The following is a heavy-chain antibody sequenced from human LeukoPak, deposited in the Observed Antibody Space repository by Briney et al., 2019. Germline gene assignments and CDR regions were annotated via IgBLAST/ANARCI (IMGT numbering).Heavy chain of an antibody. CDR2: INSKSGGT. CDR1: GYTFIGYY. J-gene: IGHJ4*02. Sequence: ASVKVSCKASGYTFIGYYVHWVRQAPGQGLEWMGWINSKSGGTNYAQKFQGRVAMTRDTSISTAYMELSRLRSDDTAVYYCARDPGSYYVDYYFDYWGQGTLVTVSS. CDR3: ARDPGSYYVDYYFDY. V-gene: IGHV1-2*02. D-gene: IGHD1-26*01.